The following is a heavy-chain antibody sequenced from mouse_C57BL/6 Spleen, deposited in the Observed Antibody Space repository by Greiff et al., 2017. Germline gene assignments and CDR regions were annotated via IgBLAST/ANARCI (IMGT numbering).Heavy chain of an antibody. Sequence: VQLQQSGAELVRPGASVKLSCTASGFNIKDDYMHWVKQRPEQGLEWIGWIDPENGDTEYASKFQGKATITADTSSNTAYLQLRSLTSEDTAVYYCTITTVVATPYYFDYWGPGPTLTVSS. V-gene: IGHV14-4*01. J-gene: IGHJ2*01. CDR2: IDPENGDT. CDR3: TITTVVATPYYFDY. CDR1: GFNIKDDY. D-gene: IGHD1-1*01.